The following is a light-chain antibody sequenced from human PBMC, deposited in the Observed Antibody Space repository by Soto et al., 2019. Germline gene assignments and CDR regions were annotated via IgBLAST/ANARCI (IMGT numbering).Light chain of an antibody. J-gene: IGKJ1*01. CDR2: GAS. Sequence: DIQMTQSPSSVSASVGDSVTMTCRASQGITNGLAWYQQKPGKAPKPLIYGASSLQSGVPSRFSGGGSGTEFILTITGLQTEDFATYFCQEADCFPWRFGHGTKVDIK. CDR1: QGITNG. CDR3: QEADCFPWR. V-gene: IGKV1-12*02.